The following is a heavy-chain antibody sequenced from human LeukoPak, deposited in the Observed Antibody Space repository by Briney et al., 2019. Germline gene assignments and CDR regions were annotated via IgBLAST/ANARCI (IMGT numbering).Heavy chain of an antibody. D-gene: IGHD1-14*01. CDR3: AREMTKTPLIDPLDF. V-gene: IGHV1-18*01. J-gene: IGHJ3*01. CDR1: GYTFTSYG. Sequence: GASVKVSCKASGYTFTSYGISWVRQAPGQGLEWVGWISAYNGNTNYAQKFQGRVTITADESTNTAYMELSSLRSDDTAVYFCAREMTKTPLIDPLDFWGQGTTVTVSS. CDR2: ISAYNGNT.